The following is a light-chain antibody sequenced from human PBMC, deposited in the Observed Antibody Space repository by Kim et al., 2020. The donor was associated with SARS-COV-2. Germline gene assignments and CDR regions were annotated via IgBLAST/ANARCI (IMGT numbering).Light chain of an antibody. CDR2: QDS. V-gene: IGLV3-1*01. Sequence: VSPGQTASITCSGDKLGDKYACWYQQKPGQSPVLVIYQDSKRPSGIPERFSGSNSGNTATLTISGTQAMDEADYYCQAWDSSTPVVFGGATQLTVL. CDR3: QAWDSSTPVV. CDR1: KLGDKY. J-gene: IGLJ2*01.